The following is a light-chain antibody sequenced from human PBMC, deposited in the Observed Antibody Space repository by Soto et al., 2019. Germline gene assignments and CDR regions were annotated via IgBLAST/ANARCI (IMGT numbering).Light chain of an antibody. V-gene: IGKV3-20*01. J-gene: IGKJ1*01. CDR1: QSLNNNF. CDR3: QQYDNIPRT. CDR2: GAS. Sequence: EIVLTQSPGTLSFSPGERATLSCRASQSLNNNFLAWYQQKPGQAPRLPIYGASTRATGIPDRFSGRGSGTDFTLTISRLEPGDFAMYYCQQYDNIPRTFGQGTKVEVK.